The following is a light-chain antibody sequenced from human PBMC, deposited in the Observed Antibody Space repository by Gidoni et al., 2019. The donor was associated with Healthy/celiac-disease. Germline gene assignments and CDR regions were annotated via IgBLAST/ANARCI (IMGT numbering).Light chain of an antibody. V-gene: IGKV1-5*03. CDR3: QQYNSYWT. J-gene: IGKJ1*01. Sequence: DIQMTQSPSTLSASVGDRVTITCRASQSNSSWLAWYQQKPGKAPKLLIYKASSLESGVPSRFSGSGSWTEFTLTISSLQPDDFATYYCQQYNSYWTFGQGTKVEIK. CDR1: QSNSSW. CDR2: KAS.